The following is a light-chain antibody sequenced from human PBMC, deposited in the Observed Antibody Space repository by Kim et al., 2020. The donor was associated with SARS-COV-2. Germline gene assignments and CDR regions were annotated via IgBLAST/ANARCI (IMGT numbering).Light chain of an antibody. J-gene: IGKJ4*01. CDR2: GAS. Sequence: EIVLAQSPGTLSLSPGERATLSCRASQSVSNSYVAWYQQKHGQPPRLLISGASRRATDTPDRFSGRGSGTDFTLTISRLEPEDFAVYYCQQYGSSPLTFGGGTKVDIK. CDR1: QSVSNSY. CDR3: QQYGSSPLT. V-gene: IGKV3-20*01.